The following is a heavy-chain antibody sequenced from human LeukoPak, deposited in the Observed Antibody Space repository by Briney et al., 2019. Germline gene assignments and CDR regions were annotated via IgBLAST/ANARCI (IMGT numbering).Heavy chain of an antibody. V-gene: IGHV1-2*02. D-gene: IGHD6-13*01. J-gene: IGHJ5*02. CDR2: INPNSGGT. Sequence: ASVKVSCKASGYTFTGYYMRWVRQAPGQGLEWMGWINPNSGGTNYAQKFQGRVTMTRDTSISTAYMELSRLRSDDTAVYYCARVSSIAAAGNWFDPWGQGTLVTVSS. CDR1: GYTFTGYY. CDR3: ARVSSIAAAGNWFDP.